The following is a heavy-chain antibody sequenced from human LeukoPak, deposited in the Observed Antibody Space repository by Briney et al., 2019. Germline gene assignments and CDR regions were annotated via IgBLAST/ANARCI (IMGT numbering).Heavy chain of an antibody. CDR3: ARDLHGSGSYVDY. V-gene: IGHV4-59*13. Sequence: SETLSLTCTVSGGSISSYYWSWIRQPPGKGLEWIGYIYYSGSTNYNPSLKSRVTISVVTSKNQFSLKLSSVTAADTAVYYCARDLHGSGSYVDYWGQGTLVTVSS. J-gene: IGHJ4*02. CDR1: GGSISSYY. CDR2: IYYSGST. D-gene: IGHD3-10*01.